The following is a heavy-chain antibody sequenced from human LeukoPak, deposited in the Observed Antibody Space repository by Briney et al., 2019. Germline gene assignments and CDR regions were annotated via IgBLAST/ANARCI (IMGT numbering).Heavy chain of an antibody. CDR3: ARASGHYGDPGAFDI. Sequence: GGSLRLSCAASGFTFSSYDMHWVRQATGKGLEWVSAIGTAGDTYYPGSVKGRFTISRENAKNSLYLQMNSLRAGDTAVYYCARASGHYGDPGAFDIWGQGTMVTVSS. V-gene: IGHV3-13*01. CDR2: IGTAGDT. CDR1: GFTFSSYD. D-gene: IGHD4-17*01. J-gene: IGHJ3*02.